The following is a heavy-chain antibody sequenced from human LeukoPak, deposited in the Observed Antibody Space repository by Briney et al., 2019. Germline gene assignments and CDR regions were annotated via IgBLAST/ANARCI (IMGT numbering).Heavy chain of an antibody. CDR3: ARDQVGSSGGENAFDI. Sequence: RTGGSLRLSCAASGFTFSSYGMHWVRQAPGKGLEWVAFIRYDGSNKYYADSVKGRFTISRDNSKNTLYLQMGSLRAEDMAVYYCARDQVGSSGGENAFDIWGQGTMVTVSS. J-gene: IGHJ3*02. CDR1: GFTFSSYG. D-gene: IGHD6-6*01. V-gene: IGHV3-30*02. CDR2: IRYDGSNK.